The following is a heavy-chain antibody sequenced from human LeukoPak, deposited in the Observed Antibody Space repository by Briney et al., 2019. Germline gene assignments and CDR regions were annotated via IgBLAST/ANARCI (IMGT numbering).Heavy chain of an antibody. CDR2: IYYSGST. V-gene: IGHV4-39*07. Sequence: SETLSLTCTVSGGSISSSSYYWGWIRQPPGKGLEWIGSIYYSGSTYYNPSLQSRVTISVDTSKNQFSLKLSSVTAADTAVYYCARGPPGYSFPPSRFDPWGQGTLVTVSS. CDR3: ARGPPGYSFPPSRFDP. CDR1: GGSISSSSYY. D-gene: IGHD5-18*01. J-gene: IGHJ5*02.